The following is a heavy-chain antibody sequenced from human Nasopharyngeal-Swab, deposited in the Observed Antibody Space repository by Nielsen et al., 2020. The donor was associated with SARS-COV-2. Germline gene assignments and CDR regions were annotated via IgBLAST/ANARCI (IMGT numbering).Heavy chain of an antibody. CDR3: ATGGIVTSNWFDP. CDR1: GYTLTELS. CDR2: FDPEDGET. V-gene: IGHV1-24*01. Sequence: ASVKVSCKVSGYTLTELSMHWVRQAPGKGLEWMGGFDPEDGETIYAQKFQGRVTMTEDTSTDTAYMELSSLRPEDTAVYYCATGGIVTSNWFDPWGQGTLVTVSS. D-gene: IGHD3-10*01. J-gene: IGHJ5*02.